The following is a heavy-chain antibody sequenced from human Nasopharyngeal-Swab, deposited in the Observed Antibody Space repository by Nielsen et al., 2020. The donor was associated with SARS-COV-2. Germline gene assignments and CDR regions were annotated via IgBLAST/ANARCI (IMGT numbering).Heavy chain of an antibody. CDR3: VRDGALIQLWLLPHALDI. V-gene: IGHV3-74*01. CDR1: GFIVSDYW. CDR2: LNRDGSST. Sequence: ESLKISCAASGFIVSDYWMHWVRQVPGKGLVWVSHLNRDGSSTTYADSVKGRFTISRDNANNSLYLQMNSLRADDTAVYYCVRDGALIQLWLLPHALDIWGQGTLVTVSS. D-gene: IGHD5-18*01. J-gene: IGHJ3*02.